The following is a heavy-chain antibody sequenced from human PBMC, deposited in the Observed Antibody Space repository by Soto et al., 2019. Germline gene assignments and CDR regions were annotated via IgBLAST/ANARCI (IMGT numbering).Heavy chain of an antibody. Sequence: QVQLVESGGGLVKPGGSLRLSCAASGFTFSDYYMSWIRQAPGKGLEWVSYINSSSSYTNYADSVKGRFTISRDNAKNSLYLQITSLRAEDTAVYYFARIIPAAGGRRYFDLWGRGTLVTVSS. V-gene: IGHV3-11*05. CDR1: GFTFSDYY. CDR2: INSSSSYT. J-gene: IGHJ2*01. D-gene: IGHD6-13*01. CDR3: ARIIPAAGGRRYFDL.